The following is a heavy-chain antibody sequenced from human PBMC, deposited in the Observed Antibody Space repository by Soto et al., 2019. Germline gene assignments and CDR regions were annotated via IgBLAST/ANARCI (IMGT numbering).Heavy chain of an antibody. CDR2: ISRSSTGI. D-gene: IGHD3-10*01. Sequence: EVQLVESGGGLVQPGGSLRLSCAASGFTFSLYSMSWVRQAPGKGLGWVSYISRSSTGIHYADSVKGRFTISRDDATNSMHLQMNSLRDGDTAVYYGARAVTWGLDVWGQGTTVSISS. V-gene: IGHV3-48*02. CDR1: GFTFSLYS. CDR3: ARAVTWGLDV. J-gene: IGHJ6*02.